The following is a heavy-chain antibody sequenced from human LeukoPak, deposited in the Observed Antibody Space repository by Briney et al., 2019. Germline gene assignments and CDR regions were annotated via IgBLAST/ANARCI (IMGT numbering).Heavy chain of an antibody. Sequence: PGGSLRLSCAASGFTISNYYMSWVRQAPGKGVEWVSVIYTGGNTYYTDAVKGRFTISRHNSKNTLYLQMNNLRAEDTAVYYCARGGPATTIDYWGRGTLVTVSS. CDR2: IYTGGNT. CDR3: ARGGPATTIDY. J-gene: IGHJ4*02. V-gene: IGHV3-53*04. CDR1: GFTISNYY. D-gene: IGHD1-1*01.